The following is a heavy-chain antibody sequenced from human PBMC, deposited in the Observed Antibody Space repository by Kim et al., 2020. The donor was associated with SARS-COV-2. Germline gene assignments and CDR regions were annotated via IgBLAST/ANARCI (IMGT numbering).Heavy chain of an antibody. Sequence: SQTLSLTCAISGDSVSSNSAAWNWIRQSPSRGLEWLGRTYYRSKWYNDYAVSVKSRITINPDTSKNQFSLQLNSVTPEDTAVYYCARDRQEVGSSWYDYYSYGMDVWGQGTTVTVSS. D-gene: IGHD6-13*01. CDR2: TYYRSKWYN. J-gene: IGHJ6*02. CDR3: ARDRQEVGSSWYDYYSYGMDV. CDR1: GDSVSSNSAA. V-gene: IGHV6-1*01.